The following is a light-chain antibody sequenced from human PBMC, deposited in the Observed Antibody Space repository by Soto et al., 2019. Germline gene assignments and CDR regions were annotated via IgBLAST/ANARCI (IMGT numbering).Light chain of an antibody. CDR1: QSLLYSSNNRNY. J-gene: IGKJ4*01. CDR2: WAS. V-gene: IGKV4-1*01. Sequence: DVRMTQSPASLVVSLGERATINCKSSQSLLYSSNNRNYLAWYQQKPGQPPKLLIYWASTRESGVPDRFSGSGSGTDFTLTISSLQAEDVAVYYCQQYYSTPLTFGGGTKVDIK. CDR3: QQYYSTPLT.